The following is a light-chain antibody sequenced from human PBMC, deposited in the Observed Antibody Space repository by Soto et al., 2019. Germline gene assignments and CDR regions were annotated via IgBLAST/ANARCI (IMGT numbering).Light chain of an antibody. V-gene: IGKV1-5*01. CDR2: DAS. J-gene: IGKJ1*01. CDR1: QSISSW. Sequence: DIQMTQSPSTLSASVGDRVTITCRASQSISSWLAWYQQKPGKAPKLLIYDASSLESGVPSRFSGSGSGTEFTLTISSLQPDDFATYYCQHYGTFGQGTKVEIK. CDR3: QHYGT.